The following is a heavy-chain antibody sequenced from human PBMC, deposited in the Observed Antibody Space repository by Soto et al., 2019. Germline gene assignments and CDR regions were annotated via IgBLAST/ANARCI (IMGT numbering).Heavy chain of an antibody. D-gene: IGHD2-2*01. V-gene: IGHV1-3*01. CDR3: ARVVRYCSSTSCYNWFDP. J-gene: IGHJ5*02. CDR1: GYTFTSYA. Sequence: ASVKVSCKASGYTFTSYAMHWVRQAPGQRLEWMGWINAGNGNTKYSQKFQGRVTITRDTSASTAYMELSSLRSEDTAVYYCARVVRYCSSTSCYNWFDPWGQGTLVTVSS. CDR2: INAGNGNT.